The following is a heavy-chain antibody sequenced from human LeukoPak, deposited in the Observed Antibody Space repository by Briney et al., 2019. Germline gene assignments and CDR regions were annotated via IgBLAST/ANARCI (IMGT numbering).Heavy chain of an antibody. CDR1: GFTFSDYY. CDR3: ARDPRMATMPIFDY. D-gene: IGHD5-24*01. J-gene: IGHJ4*02. Sequence: GGSLRLSCAASGFTFSDYYMSWIRQAPGKGLEWVSYISSSGSTIYYADSVKGRFTISRDNAKNSLYLQMNSLRSEDTAVYYCARDPRMATMPIFDYWGQGTLVTVSS. V-gene: IGHV3-11*01. CDR2: ISSSGSTI.